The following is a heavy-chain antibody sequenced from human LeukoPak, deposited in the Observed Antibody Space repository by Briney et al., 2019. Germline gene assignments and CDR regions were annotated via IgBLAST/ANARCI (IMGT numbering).Heavy chain of an antibody. Sequence: SVKVSCTASGGTFSSYAISWVRPAPGQGLEWMGRIIPILGIANYAQKFQGRVTITADKSTSTAYMELSSLRSEDTAVYYCASYTMIVVATHTGDAFDIWGQGTMVTVSS. CDR3: ASYTMIVVATHTGDAFDI. V-gene: IGHV1-69*04. J-gene: IGHJ3*02. CDR1: GGTFSSYA. CDR2: IIPILGIA. D-gene: IGHD3-22*01.